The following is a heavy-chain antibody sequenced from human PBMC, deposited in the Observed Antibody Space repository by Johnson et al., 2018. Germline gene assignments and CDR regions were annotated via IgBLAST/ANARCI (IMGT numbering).Heavy chain of an antibody. Sequence: EVQLLESGGDLVKXGGSXRLXCAASGVTFINAWMNWVRQAPGKGLEWVGRIRSRSDGGTTDYAAPGRGRFTISRDASKNTWFLQMNSLKTEDTAVYYCTTDGRNFDFWTRSLRGRYHYHYMDVWGKGTTVTVSS. J-gene: IGHJ6*03. D-gene: IGHD3/OR15-3a*01. CDR2: IRSRSDGGTT. CDR1: GVTFINAW. V-gene: IGHV3-15*07. CDR3: TTDGRNFDFWTRSLRGRYHYHYMDV.